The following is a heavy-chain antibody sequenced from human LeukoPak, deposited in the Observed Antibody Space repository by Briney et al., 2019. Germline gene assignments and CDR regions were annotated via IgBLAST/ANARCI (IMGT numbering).Heavy chain of an antibody. V-gene: IGHV3-23*01. J-gene: IGHJ4*02. Sequence: GGSLRLSCAASGFTFSSYAMSWVRQAPGKGLEWVSAISGSGGSTYYADSVKGRFTISRDNAKNTLYLQMNSLRAEDTAVYYCARDPTYYDFWSGPHNYFDYWGQGTLVTVSS. CDR1: GFTFSSYA. CDR2: ISGSGGST. CDR3: ARDPTYYDFWSGPHNYFDY. D-gene: IGHD3-3*01.